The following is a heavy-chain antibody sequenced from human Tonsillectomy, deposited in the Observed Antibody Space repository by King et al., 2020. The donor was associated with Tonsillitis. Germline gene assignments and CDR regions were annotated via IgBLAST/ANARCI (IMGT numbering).Heavy chain of an antibody. D-gene: IGHD6-19*01. CDR2: ISYDGSNK. J-gene: IGHJ4*01. CDR1: GFTFSTYG. CDR3: AXXPXXXGWFANLAXXY. V-gene: IGHV3-30*18. Sequence: VQLVESXGGVVQPGRSLRLSCAASGFTFSTYGMHWVRQAPGKGLEWVAVISYDGSNKYYADSVKGRFTISRDNSKNTLYLQMNSLRTEDTAMYYCAXXPXXXGWFANLAXXYWGXGTLVTVSS.